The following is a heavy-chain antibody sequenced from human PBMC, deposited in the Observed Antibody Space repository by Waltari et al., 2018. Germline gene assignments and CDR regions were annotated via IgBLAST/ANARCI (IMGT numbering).Heavy chain of an antibody. V-gene: IGHV3-53*01. CDR3: ARDYRGYYGSGSYKWYFDL. Sequence: EVQLVESGGGLIQPGGSLILSCAASGFTVSSTYLNCVRQAPGQRLEWVSVIYSGGSTYYAESVKGRFTISRDNSKNTLYLQMNSLRAEDTAVYYCARDYRGYYGSGSYKWYFDLWGRGTLVTVSS. D-gene: IGHD3-10*01. CDR2: IYSGGST. CDR1: GFTVSSTY. J-gene: IGHJ2*01.